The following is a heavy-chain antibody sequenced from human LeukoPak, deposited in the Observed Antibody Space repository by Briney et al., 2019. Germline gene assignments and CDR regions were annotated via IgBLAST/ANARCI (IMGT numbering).Heavy chain of an antibody. CDR1: GFTFSSYW. J-gene: IGHJ4*02. CDR2: IKQDGSEK. V-gene: IGHV3-7*04. CDR3: ATDGGANDIVATLILRD. D-gene: IGHD5-12*01. Sequence: GGSLRLSCAASGFTFSSYWMSWVRQAPGKGLEWVANIKQDGSEKYYVDSVKGRFTISRDNAKNSLYLQMNSLRSDDTAVYYCATDGGANDIVATLILRDWGQGTLVTVSS.